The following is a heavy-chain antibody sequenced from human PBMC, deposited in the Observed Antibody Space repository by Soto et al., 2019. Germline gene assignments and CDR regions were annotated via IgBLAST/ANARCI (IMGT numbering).Heavy chain of an antibody. CDR2: VKSKTDGGTV. D-gene: IGHD3-16*01. Sequence: EVQLVESGGGLVKPGGSLRLSCAASGFTFSDVWMTWVRQAPGKGLEWVGRVKSKTDGGTVDYAAPVKGRFIISRDDSRSTVPLQMDSMKIEETAGCDWLCPSGGGRTVDYWGQGTLVTVSS. CDR3: LCPSGGGRTVDY. J-gene: IGHJ4*02. V-gene: IGHV3-15*01. CDR1: GFTFSDVW.